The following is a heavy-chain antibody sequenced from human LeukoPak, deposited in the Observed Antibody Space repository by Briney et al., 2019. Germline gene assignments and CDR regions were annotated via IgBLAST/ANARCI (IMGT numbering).Heavy chain of an antibody. CDR1: GGSISTYY. CDR2: VYYSGST. Sequence: PSETLSLTCTVSGGSISTYYWSWIRQPPGKGLEWIAYVYYSGSTNSNPSLKSRATISVDTSKNQFSLKLSSVTAADTAVYYCARHGGDYVGFDMWGQGTMVTVSS. D-gene: IGHD4-23*01. J-gene: IGHJ3*02. V-gene: IGHV4-59*08. CDR3: ARHGGDYVGFDM.